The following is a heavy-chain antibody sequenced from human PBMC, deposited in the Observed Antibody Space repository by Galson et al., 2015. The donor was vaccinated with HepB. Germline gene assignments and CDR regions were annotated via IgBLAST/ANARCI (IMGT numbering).Heavy chain of an antibody. J-gene: IGHJ3*02. D-gene: IGHD3-10*01. CDR3: AREAPWVTRGFQIAFDI. CDR2: IYSGGST. CDR1: GFTVSSNY. V-gene: IGHV3-66*01. Sequence: SLRLSCAASGFTVSSNYMSWVRQAPGKGLEWVSVIYSGGSTYYADSVKGRFTISRDNSKNTLYLQMNSLRAEDTAVYYCAREAPWVTRGFQIAFDIWGQGTMVTVSS.